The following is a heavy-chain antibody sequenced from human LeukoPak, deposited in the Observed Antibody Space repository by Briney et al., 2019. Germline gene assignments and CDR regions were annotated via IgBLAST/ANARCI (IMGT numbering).Heavy chain of an antibody. V-gene: IGHV4-39*07. Sequence: PSETLSLTCTVSGGSISSSSYYWGWIRQPPGKGLEWIGSIYYSGSTYYNPSLKSRVTISVDTSKNQFSLKLSSVTAADTAVYYCARGVYSSSGGVYFDYWGQGTLVTVSS. CDR3: ARGVYSSSGGVYFDY. CDR2: IYYSGST. D-gene: IGHD6-13*01. CDR1: GGSISSSSYY. J-gene: IGHJ4*02.